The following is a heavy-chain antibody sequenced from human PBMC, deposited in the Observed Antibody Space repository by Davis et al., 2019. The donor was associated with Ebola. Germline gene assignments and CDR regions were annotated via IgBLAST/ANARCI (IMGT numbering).Heavy chain of an antibody. CDR1: GYIFTDYY. Sequence: ASVKVSCKTSGYIFTDYYIHWVRQAPGQGREWMGWISPNSGGTDYAQKFQGRVTMTRDTSISTAYMELSSLRSEDTAVYYRARGREYQLLFSRVVAFDFWGQGTMVIVSS. CDR3: ARGREYQLLFSRVVAFDF. CDR2: ISPNSGGT. D-gene: IGHD2-2*01. V-gene: IGHV1-2*02. J-gene: IGHJ3*01.